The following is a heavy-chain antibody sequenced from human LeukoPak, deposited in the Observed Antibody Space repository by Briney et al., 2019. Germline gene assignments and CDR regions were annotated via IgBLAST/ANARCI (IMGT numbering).Heavy chain of an antibody. Sequence: PGGSLRLSCAASGFTFSSYGMHWVRQAPGKGLEWVAVIWYDGSNKYYADSVKGRFTISRDNSKNTLYLQMNSLRAEDTAVYYCARVSAAAGNGMDVWGKGTTVTVSS. J-gene: IGHJ6*04. CDR1: GFTFSSYG. CDR3: ARVSAAAGNGMDV. V-gene: IGHV3-33*01. D-gene: IGHD2-2*01. CDR2: IWYDGSNK.